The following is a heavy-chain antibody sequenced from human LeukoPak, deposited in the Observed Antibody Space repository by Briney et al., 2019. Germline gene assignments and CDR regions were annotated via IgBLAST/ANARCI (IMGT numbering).Heavy chain of an antibody. V-gene: IGHV3-11*01. CDR1: GFSFSDAH. Sequence: GGSLRLSCAASGFSFSDAHMSWIRQAPGKGLEWILYISSSGSKRDYADSVKGRFTISRDNSKNTVYLQINSLRAEDTAVYFCGKTTAGYSSGQKPAWPVDSWGQGTLVTVSS. CDR2: ISSSGSKR. CDR3: GKTTAGYSSGQKPAWPVDS. D-gene: IGHD5-18*01. J-gene: IGHJ4*02.